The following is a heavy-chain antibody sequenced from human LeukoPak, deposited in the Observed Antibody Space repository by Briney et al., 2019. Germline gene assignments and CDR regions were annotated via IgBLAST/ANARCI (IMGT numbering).Heavy chain of an antibody. CDR2: TYTNGST. CDR3: ARDPRYDSSGYPTEYFDY. D-gene: IGHD3-22*01. Sequence: SETLTLTCTVSGGSISSYYWSWIRQPAGKGLEWIGRTYTNGSTNYNPSLKSRVTMSVVTSKNQFSLKLSSVTAADTAVYYCARDPRYDSSGYPTEYFDYWGQGTLVTVSS. CDR1: GGSISSYY. J-gene: IGHJ4*02. V-gene: IGHV4-4*07.